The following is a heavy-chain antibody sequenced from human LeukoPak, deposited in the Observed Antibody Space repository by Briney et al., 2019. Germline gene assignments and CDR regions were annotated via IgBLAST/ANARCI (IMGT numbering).Heavy chain of an antibody. Sequence: ASVKVSCKASGYTFTSYGISWVRQAPGQGLEWMGWISAYNGNTNYAQKLQGRVTMTTDTSTSTAYMELRSLRSDDTAVYYRARDGASWVTSDAFDIWGQGTMVTVSS. CDR1: GYTFTSYG. J-gene: IGHJ3*02. CDR3: ARDGASWVTSDAFDI. CDR2: ISAYNGNT. V-gene: IGHV1-18*01. D-gene: IGHD2-21*01.